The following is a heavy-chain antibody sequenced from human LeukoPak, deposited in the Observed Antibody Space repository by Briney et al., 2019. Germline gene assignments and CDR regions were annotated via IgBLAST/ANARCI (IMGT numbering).Heavy chain of an antibody. CDR1: GGSFSGYY. CDR2: INHSGST. V-gene: IGHV4-34*01. Sequence: SETLSLTCAVYGGSFSGYYWSWIRQPPGKGLEWIGEINHSGSTNYNPSLKSRVTISVDTSKNQFSLKLGSVTAADTAVYYCARPTSTYYDFWSGYYNGNWFDPWGQGTLVTVSS. CDR3: ARPTSTYYDFWSGYYNGNWFDP. J-gene: IGHJ5*02. D-gene: IGHD3-3*01.